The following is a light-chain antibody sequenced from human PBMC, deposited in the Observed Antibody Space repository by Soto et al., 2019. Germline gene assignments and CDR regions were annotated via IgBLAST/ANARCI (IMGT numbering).Light chain of an antibody. CDR1: QRVSSAY. J-gene: IGKJ4*01. CDR2: GAS. Sequence: EIVLTQSPGTLSSSLGERVTLSCRASQRVSSAYLAWYQKKPGEAPRLLIYGASTLSSGIPERFSGSGSGTDFTLTISRLQPEDFAVYYCQKYASAPWTFGGGAKVEIK. V-gene: IGKV3-20*01. CDR3: QKYASAPWT.